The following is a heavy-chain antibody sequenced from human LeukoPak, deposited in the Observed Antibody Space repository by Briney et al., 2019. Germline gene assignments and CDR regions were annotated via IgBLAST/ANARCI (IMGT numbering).Heavy chain of an antibody. D-gene: IGHD6-19*01. CDR1: GFSYITYA. Sequence: PGGSLRLSCAASGFSYITYAMGWVRRAPGKGLEWVAAITASGSITYHADSVKGRFTVSRDNPKKTMYLQMDSLRVADTAVYYCAKGTGSHYFYYYMDVWGKGTTVSVS. V-gene: IGHV3-23*01. CDR2: ITASGSIT. J-gene: IGHJ6*03. CDR3: AKGTGSHYFYYYMDV.